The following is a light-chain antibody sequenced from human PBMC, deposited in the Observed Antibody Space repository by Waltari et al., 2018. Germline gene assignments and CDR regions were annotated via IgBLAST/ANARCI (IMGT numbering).Light chain of an antibody. CDR1: SRYVGGYNY. Sequence: QSALTQPRSVSGSPGQSVTIPCTGPSRYVGGYNYVSWYQQHPGKAPKLMIDDVSKRPSGVPDRFSGSKSGNTASLTISGLQAEDEADYYCCSYAGSYTGVFGGGTKLTVL. CDR3: CSYAGSYTGV. CDR2: DVS. V-gene: IGLV2-11*01. J-gene: IGLJ3*02.